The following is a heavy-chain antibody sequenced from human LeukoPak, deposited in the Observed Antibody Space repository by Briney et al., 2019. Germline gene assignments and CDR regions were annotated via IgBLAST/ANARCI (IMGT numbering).Heavy chain of an antibody. CDR2: INHSGST. D-gene: IGHD2-2*01. CDR3: ARGPPYCSSTSCHFDY. Sequence: PSETLSLTCTVSGAPVNSGSYYWNWIRQPPGKGLEWIGEINHSGSTNYNPSLKSRVTISVDTSKNQFSLKLSSVTAADTAVYYCARGPPYCSSTSCHFDYWGQGTLVTVSS. CDR1: GAPVNSGSYY. J-gene: IGHJ4*02. V-gene: IGHV4-34*01.